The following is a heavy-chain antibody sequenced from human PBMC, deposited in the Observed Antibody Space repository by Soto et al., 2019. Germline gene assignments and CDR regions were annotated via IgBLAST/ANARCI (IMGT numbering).Heavy chain of an antibody. CDR1: GDSISSADYY. Sequence: PSETLSLTCTVSGDSISSADYYWSWIRQTPVKDLEWIGHIFYSGTTYYNPSLKSRLTISVDTSKNHFSLRLTSVTAADTAVYYCARDLWVETELYYYDMDVWGQGTTVTV. CDR3: ARDLWVETELYYYDMDV. J-gene: IGHJ6*02. CDR2: IFYSGTT. V-gene: IGHV4-30-4*01. D-gene: IGHD1-1*01.